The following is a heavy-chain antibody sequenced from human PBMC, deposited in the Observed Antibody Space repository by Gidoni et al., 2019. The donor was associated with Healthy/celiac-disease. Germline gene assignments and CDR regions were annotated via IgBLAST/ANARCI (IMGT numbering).Heavy chain of an antibody. Sequence: QVQLQESGPGLVKPSETLSLTCPVSGYSISSGYYWGWIRQPPGKGLEWIGSIYHSGSTYYNPSLKSRVTISVDTSKNQFSLKLSSVTAADTAVYYCAREEVGTWIQLWGGGFDYWGQGTLVTVSS. D-gene: IGHD5-18*01. CDR1: GYSISSGYY. V-gene: IGHV4-38-2*02. CDR2: IYHSGST. CDR3: AREEVGTWIQLWGGGFDY. J-gene: IGHJ4*02.